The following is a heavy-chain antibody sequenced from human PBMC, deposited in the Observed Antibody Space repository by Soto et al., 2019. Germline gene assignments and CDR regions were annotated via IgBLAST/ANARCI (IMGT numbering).Heavy chain of an antibody. V-gene: IGHV3-30-3*01. Sequence: VGSLRLSCAASGFTFSSYAMHWVRQAPGKGLEWVAVISYDGSNKYYADSVKGRFTISRDNSKNTLYLQMNSLRAEDTAVYYCARDRLLLWFGEFELWGQGTQVTVSS. J-gene: IGHJ5*02. CDR1: GFTFSSYA. CDR3: ARDRLLLWFGEFEL. D-gene: IGHD3-10*01. CDR2: ISYDGSNK.